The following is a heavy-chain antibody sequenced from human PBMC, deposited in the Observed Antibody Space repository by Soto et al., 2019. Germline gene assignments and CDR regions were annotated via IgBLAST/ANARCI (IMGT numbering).Heavy chain of an antibody. D-gene: IGHD6-19*01. V-gene: IGHV4-4*07. CDR2: IYTSGST. CDR1: GGSISSYY. Sequence: SETLSLTCTVSGGSISSYYWSWIRQPAGKGLEWIGRIYTSGSTNYNPSLKSRVTMSVDTSKNQFSLKLSSVTAADTAVYYCARDSLPLEYSSGWFENWFDPWGQGTLVTVSS. J-gene: IGHJ5*02. CDR3: ARDSLPLEYSSGWFENWFDP.